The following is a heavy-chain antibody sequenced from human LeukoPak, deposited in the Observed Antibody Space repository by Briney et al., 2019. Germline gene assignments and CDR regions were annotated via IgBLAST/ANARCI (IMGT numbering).Heavy chain of an antibody. CDR1: GYSFTSYW. V-gene: IGHV5-51*01. Sequence: GASLKISCKGSGYSFTSYWIGWVRQMPGKGLEWMGLIYPGDSDARYSPSFRGQVTISADKSISTAYLQWSSLKASDTAMYYCARQRYCSSTSCRPYFDYWAQGTLVTVSS. D-gene: IGHD2-2*01. J-gene: IGHJ4*02. CDR2: IYPGDSDA. CDR3: ARQRYCSSTSCRPYFDY.